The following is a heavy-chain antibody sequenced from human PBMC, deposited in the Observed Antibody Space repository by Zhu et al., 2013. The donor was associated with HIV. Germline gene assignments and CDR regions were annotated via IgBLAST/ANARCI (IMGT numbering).Heavy chain of an antibody. J-gene: IGHJ5*02. Sequence: QVQLVQSGPEMKNPGASVKVPCKASGYTFTDYHIHWVRQAPGQGLEWIGWMSPGSDDTNYAQKFQGRVTMTTDRSINTAYLELSGLRSDDTAIYYCVRGLFWSRYSLKGDWFDPGARAPWSPSP. CDR2: MSPGSDDT. D-gene: IGHD3-3*01. CDR1: GYTFTDYH. V-gene: IGHV1-2*02. CDR3: VRGLFWSRYSLKGDWFDP.